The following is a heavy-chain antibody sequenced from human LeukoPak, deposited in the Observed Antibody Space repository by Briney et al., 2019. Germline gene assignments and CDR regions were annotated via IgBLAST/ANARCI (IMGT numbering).Heavy chain of an antibody. CDR2: INPNSGGT. V-gene: IGHV1-2*06. CDR3: AREWAVEMATIRDP. CDR1: GYTFTGYY. J-gene: IGHJ5*02. D-gene: IGHD5-24*01. Sequence: GASVRFSCKASGYTFTGYYMHWVRQAPGQGLEWMGRINPNSGGTNYAQKFQGRVTMTRDTSISTAYMELSRLRSDDTAVYYCAREWAVEMATIRDPWGQGTLVTVSS.